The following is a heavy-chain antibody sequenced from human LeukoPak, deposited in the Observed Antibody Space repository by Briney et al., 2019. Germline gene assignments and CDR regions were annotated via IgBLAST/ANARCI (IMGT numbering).Heavy chain of an antibody. V-gene: IGHV1-69*06. D-gene: IGHD1-7*01. CDR3: ARGGVYNWNYATLRAFDI. CDR1: GGTFSSYA. CDR2: IIPIFGTA. J-gene: IGHJ3*02. Sequence: GASVKVSCKASGGTFSSYAISWVRQAPGQGLEWMGGIIPIFGTANYAQKFQGRVTITADKSTSTAYMELSSLRSEDTAVYYCARGGVYNWNYATLRAFDIWGQGTMVTVSS.